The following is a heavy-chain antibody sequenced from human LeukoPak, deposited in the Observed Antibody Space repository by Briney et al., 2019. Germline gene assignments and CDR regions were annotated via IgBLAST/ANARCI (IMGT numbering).Heavy chain of an antibody. CDR3: AKGASGYSGYAPDY. J-gene: IGHJ4*02. CDR2: ISWNSGSI. D-gene: IGHD5-12*01. Sequence: GGSLRLSCAASGFTFDDYAMHWVRQAPGKGLEWVSGISWNSGSIGYADSVKGRFTISRDNAKNSLYLQMNSLRAEDTALYYCAKGASGYSGYAPDYWGQGTLVTVSS. V-gene: IGHV3-9*01. CDR1: GFTFDDYA.